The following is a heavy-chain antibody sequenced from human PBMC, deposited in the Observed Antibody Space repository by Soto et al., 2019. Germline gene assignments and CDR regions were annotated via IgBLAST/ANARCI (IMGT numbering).Heavy chain of an antibody. J-gene: IGHJ4*02. V-gene: IGHV3-73*02. CDR2: IRSKANSYAT. D-gene: IGHD5-18*01. CDR1: GFTFSGSA. Sequence: EVQLVESGGGLVQPGGSLKLSYAASGFTFSGSAMHWVRQASGKGLEWVGRIRSKANSYATAYAASVKGRFTISRDDSKNTAYLQMNSLKTEDTAVYYCTRARYSYGYGDFDYWGQGTLVTVSS. CDR3: TRARYSYGYGDFDY.